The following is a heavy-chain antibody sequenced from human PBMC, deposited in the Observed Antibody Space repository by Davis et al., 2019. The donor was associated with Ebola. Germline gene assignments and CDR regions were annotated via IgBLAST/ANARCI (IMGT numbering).Heavy chain of an antibody. CDR2: ISGSGGNT. D-gene: IGHD3-16*01. CDR3: ARDRPLDFFFGDYYGMDV. CDR1: AITFSSYA. V-gene: IGHV3-23*01. Sequence: PGGSLRLSCADSAITFSSYAMTWVRQAPGKGLEWVSAISGSGGNTYYADSVKGRFTISRDNAKNSLYLQMNSLRAEDTAVYYCARDRPLDFFFGDYYGMDVWGQGTTVTVSS. J-gene: IGHJ6*02.